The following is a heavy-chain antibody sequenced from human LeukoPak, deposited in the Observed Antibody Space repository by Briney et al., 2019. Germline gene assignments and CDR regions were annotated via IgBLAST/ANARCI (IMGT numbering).Heavy chain of an antibody. D-gene: IGHD5-12*01. CDR1: GGSFSGYY. V-gene: IGHV4-34*01. CDR3: ARVRDGYNFGFDY. J-gene: IGHJ4*02. CDR2: INHSRST. Sequence: SETLSLTCAVYGGSFSGYYWSWIRQPPGKGLEWIGEINHSRSTNYNPSLKSRVTISVDTSKNQFSLKLSSVTAADTAVYYCARVRDGYNFGFDYWGQGTLVTVSS.